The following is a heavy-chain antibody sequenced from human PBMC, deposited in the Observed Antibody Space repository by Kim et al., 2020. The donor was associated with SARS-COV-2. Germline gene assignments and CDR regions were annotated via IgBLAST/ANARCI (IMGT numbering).Heavy chain of an antibody. V-gene: IGHV3-23*01. CDR3: AKARVATIWRDAFDI. Sequence: ADSVKGRFTSSRDNSKNTLHLQMNSLRAEDTAVYYCAKARVATIWRDAFDIWGQGTMVTVSS. J-gene: IGHJ3*02. D-gene: IGHD5-12*01.